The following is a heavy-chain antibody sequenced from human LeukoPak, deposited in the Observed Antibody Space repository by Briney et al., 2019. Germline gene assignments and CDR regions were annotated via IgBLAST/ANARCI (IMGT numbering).Heavy chain of an antibody. Sequence: PGGPLRLSCAASGFTFSSYWMHWVRQAPGKGLVWVSRINSDGSRKSYVGSVNGRFTISRDSAKNTLYLQMNSLRAEATAVYYCARDRNIVVVPAALPSSYYGMDVWGKGTTVTVSS. V-gene: IGHV3-74*01. D-gene: IGHD2-2*01. J-gene: IGHJ6*04. CDR1: GFTFSSYW. CDR2: INSDGSRK. CDR3: ARDRNIVVVPAALPSSYYGMDV.